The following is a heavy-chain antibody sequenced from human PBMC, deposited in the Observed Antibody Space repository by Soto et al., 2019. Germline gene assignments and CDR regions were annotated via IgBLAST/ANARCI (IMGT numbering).Heavy chain of an antibody. CDR2: ICCSGGST. V-gene: IGHV3-23*01. D-gene: IGHD5-18*01. J-gene: IGHJ4*02. Sequence: GGSLRLSCAASGFTFSSYAMSWVRQAPGTGLEWVSAICCSGGSTYYADFVRGRFIISRDNSKSTLYLQMNSLRSEDTAVYYCAKDGYSYGSSGLLGYWGQGTRVAVSS. CDR1: GFTFSSYA. CDR3: AKDGYSYGSSGLLGY.